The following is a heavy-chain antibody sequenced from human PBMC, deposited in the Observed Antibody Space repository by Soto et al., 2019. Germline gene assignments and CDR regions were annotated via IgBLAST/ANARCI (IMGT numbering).Heavy chain of an antibody. Sequence: SETLSLTCTVSGGSISSSSYFWGWIRQPPGKGLEWIGNVYYSGSTNYNPSLESRVTISVDTSKNQFSLKLSSVTAADTAVYYCARQTDSYYTFDAFDIWGQGTMVTVSS. V-gene: IGHV4-39*01. CDR3: ARQTDSYYTFDAFDI. CDR2: VYYSGST. J-gene: IGHJ3*02. CDR1: GGSISSSSYF. D-gene: IGHD3-22*01.